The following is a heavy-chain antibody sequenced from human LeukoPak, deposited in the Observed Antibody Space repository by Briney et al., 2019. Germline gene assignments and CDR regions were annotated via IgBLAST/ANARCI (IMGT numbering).Heavy chain of an antibody. Sequence: GGSLRLSCAASGFTFSSYYMSWVRQAPGKGLEWVANIKKDGSEKYYVDSVKGRFTISRDNAKNSLYLQMNSLRAEDTAVYYCARARDTAMATGPLGYFDLWGRGTLVTVSS. V-gene: IGHV3-7*01. D-gene: IGHD5-18*01. J-gene: IGHJ2*01. CDR2: IKKDGSEK. CDR3: ARARDTAMATGPLGYFDL. CDR1: GFTFSSYY.